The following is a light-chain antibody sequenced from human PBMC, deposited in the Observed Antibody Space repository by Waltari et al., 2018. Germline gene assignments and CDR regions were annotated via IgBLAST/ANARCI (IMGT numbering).Light chain of an antibody. Sequence: DIVLTQSPATLSLSPGDRATLSCGASQSIRTNYLAWYQQRPRLAPRLLIYDASSRATGIPDRFSGSGSGTDFTLSISRLEPEDFAIYYCQQYGSAPYTFGQGTKLEIK. CDR1: QSIRTNY. V-gene: IGKV3D-20*01. J-gene: IGKJ2*01. CDR3: QQYGSAPYT. CDR2: DAS.